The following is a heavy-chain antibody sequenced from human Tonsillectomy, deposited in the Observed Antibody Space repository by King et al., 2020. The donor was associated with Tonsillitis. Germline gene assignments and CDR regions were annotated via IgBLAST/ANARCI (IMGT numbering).Heavy chain of an antibody. CDR1: GFTFSSYA. D-gene: IGHD3-16*01. CDR3: AKEIYERGALRFFDS. J-gene: IGHJ3*02. CDR2: IRGSGGST. V-gene: IGHV3-23*04. Sequence: VQLVESGGGLVQPGGSLRLSCAASGFTFSSYAMSWLRHAPGTGLEWVSAIRGSGGSTYYSDSVNGRFTIPRDNSKNTLYLHMNSLRAEDTAVYYVAKEIYERGALRFFDSWVQPTMVTLSS.